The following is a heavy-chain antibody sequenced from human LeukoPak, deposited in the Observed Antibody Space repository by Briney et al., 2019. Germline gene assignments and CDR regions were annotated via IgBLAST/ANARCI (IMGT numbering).Heavy chain of an antibody. J-gene: IGHJ5*02. D-gene: IGHD2-15*01. CDR3: GRSRGEAATCLFDP. V-gene: IGHV3-21*01. Sequence: SVKGRFTISRDNAKNSLYLQMNSLRAEDAAVYYCGRSRGEAATCLFDPWGQGTLVTVSS.